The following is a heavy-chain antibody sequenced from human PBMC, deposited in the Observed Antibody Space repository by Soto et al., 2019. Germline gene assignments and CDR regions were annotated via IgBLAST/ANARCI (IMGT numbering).Heavy chain of an antibody. CDR3: ARDAMGGSSRPFDY. CDR1: GGSISSSNW. V-gene: IGHV4-4*02. CDR2: IYHSGST. D-gene: IGHD6-13*01. J-gene: IGHJ4*02. Sequence: PSETLSLTCAVSGGSISSSNWWSWVRQPPGKGLEWIGEIYHSGSTNYNPSLKSRVTISVDKSKNQFSLKLSSVTAADTAVYYCARDAMGGSSRPFDYWGQGTLVTVSS.